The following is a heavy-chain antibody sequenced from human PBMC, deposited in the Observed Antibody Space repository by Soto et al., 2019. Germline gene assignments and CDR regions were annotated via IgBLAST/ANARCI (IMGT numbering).Heavy chain of an antibody. V-gene: IGHV4-59*01. CDR2: IYYCGST. J-gene: IGHJ6*03. Sequence: SETLSLTCTVSGGSISSYYWSWIRQPPGKGLEWIGYIYYCGSTNYNPSLKSRVSISVDTSKNQFSLKLSSVTAADTAVYYCAREIVLTASRAYYMDVWGKGTTVTVSS. CDR1: GGSISSYY. CDR3: AREIVLTASRAYYMDV. D-gene: IGHD2-8*01.